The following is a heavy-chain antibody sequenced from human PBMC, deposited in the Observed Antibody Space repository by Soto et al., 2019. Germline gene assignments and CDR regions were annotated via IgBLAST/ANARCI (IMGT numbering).Heavy chain of an antibody. CDR2: ISGSGGST. J-gene: IGHJ4*02. CDR1: GFTFSSYA. CDR3: AKIMGGGSYPPYYFDY. Sequence: EVQLLESGGGLVQPGGSLRLSCAASGFTFSSYAMSWVRQAPGKGLEWVSAISGSGGSTYYADSVKGRFTISRDNSKNTLYLQMNSLRAEDTAVYYCAKIMGGGSYPPYYFDYWGQGTLVTVSS. V-gene: IGHV3-23*01. D-gene: IGHD1-26*01.